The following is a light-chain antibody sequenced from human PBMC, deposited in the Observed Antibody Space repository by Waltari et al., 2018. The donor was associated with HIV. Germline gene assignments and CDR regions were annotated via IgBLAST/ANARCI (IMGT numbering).Light chain of an antibody. Sequence: QSALTQPRSVSGSPGQSVAISCPGTSSDVGGYNYVSWYQQHPGKAPKLLLSDVNKRPSGVPDRFSGSKSGNTASLTISGLQAEDEADYYCCSYAGDSVVFGGGTKLTVL. J-gene: IGLJ2*01. CDR2: DVN. CDR1: SSDVGGYNY. CDR3: CSYAGDSVV. V-gene: IGLV2-11*01.